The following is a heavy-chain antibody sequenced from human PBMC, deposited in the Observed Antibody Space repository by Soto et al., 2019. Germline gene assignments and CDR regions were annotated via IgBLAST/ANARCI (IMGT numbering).Heavy chain of an antibody. V-gene: IGHV4-34*01. D-gene: IGHD6-13*01. CDR2: INHSGST. CDR3: ASQVQQQLGYYYYYMDV. Sequence: SETLSLTCAVYGGSFSGYYWSWIRQPPGKGLEWIGEINHSGSTNYNPSLKSRVTISVDTSKNQFSLKLSSVTAADTAVYYCASQVQQQLGYYYYYMDVWGKGTTVTVSS. J-gene: IGHJ6*03. CDR1: GGSFSGYY.